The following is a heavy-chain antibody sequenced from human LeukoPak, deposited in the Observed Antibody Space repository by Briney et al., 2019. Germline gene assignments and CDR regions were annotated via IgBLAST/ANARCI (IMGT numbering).Heavy chain of an antibody. Sequence: SETLSLTCTVSGGSISSHYWSWIRQTPGKGLEWIGYSYYSGSTNYRPSLRSRVTISVDTSKNQFSLKLTSVTAADTAAYYCARYDDWFDPWGQGTLVTVSS. V-gene: IGHV4-59*11. D-gene: IGHD3-16*01. CDR2: SYYSGST. CDR1: GGSISSHY. CDR3: ARYDDWFDP. J-gene: IGHJ5*02.